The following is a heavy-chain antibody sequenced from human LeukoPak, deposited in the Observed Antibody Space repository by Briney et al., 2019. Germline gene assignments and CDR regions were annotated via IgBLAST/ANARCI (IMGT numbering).Heavy chain of an antibody. D-gene: IGHD2-15*01. CDR2: ISSSGSII. CDR3: AREGRGYCSGGSCYSGYFDY. J-gene: IGHJ4*02. Sequence: GGSLRLSCAASGFTFSSYEMNWVRQAPGKGLEWVSHISSSGSIIYYADSVKGRFTISRDNAKNSLYLQMNSLRAEDTAVYYCAREGRGYCSGGSCYSGYFDYWGQGPLATVPS. V-gene: IGHV3-48*03. CDR1: GFTFSSYE.